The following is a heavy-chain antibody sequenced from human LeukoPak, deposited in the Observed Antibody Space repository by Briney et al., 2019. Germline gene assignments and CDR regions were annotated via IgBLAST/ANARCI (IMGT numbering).Heavy chain of an antibody. CDR3: AKVPQYGVDYYYGMDV. CDR2: IKTDASEK. V-gene: IGHV3-7*03. Sequence: GGSLRLSCETSGFIFSNCWMTWVRQAPGKGLEWVANIKTDASEKYYADSVKGRFTISRDNAKMSLYLQMNSLRAEDTAVYYCAKVPQYGVDYYYGMDVWGQGTTVTVSS. CDR1: GFIFSNCW. J-gene: IGHJ6*02. D-gene: IGHD4-17*01.